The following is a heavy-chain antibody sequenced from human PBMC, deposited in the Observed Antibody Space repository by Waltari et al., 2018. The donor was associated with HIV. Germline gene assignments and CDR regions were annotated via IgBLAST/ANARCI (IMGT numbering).Heavy chain of an antibody. CDR2: VYPGDSET. CDR3: ARPGLAYCGGDCYYHF. CDR1: GYRVTTSW. Sequence: VQLVQSGTEVKKPGEFLTISCQASGYRVTTSWLAWVRQRPGKGLEWMGIVYPGDSETRYSPSFEGQVTISVDKSIATAYLQWSSLKASDSAVYYCARPGLAYCGGDCYYHFWGQGTLVSVSS. D-gene: IGHD2-21*02. J-gene: IGHJ4*02. V-gene: IGHV5-51*01.